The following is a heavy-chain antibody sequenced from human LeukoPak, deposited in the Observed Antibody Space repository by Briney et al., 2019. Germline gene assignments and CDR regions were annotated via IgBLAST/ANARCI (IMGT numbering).Heavy chain of an antibody. V-gene: IGHV4-38-2*02. Sequence: PSETLSLTCAVSGYSISSGYYWGWIRQPPGKGLEWIGSIYHSGSTYYNPSLKSRVTMSVDTSKNQFSLKLSSVTAADTAVYYCAREGGLNWFDPWGQGTLVTVSS. CDR1: GYSISSGYY. CDR3: AREGGLNWFDP. D-gene: IGHD3-16*01. CDR2: IYHSGST. J-gene: IGHJ5*02.